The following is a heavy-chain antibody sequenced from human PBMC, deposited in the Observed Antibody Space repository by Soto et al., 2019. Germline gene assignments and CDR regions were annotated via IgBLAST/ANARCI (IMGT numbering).Heavy chain of an antibody. Sequence: EVQLVESGGGLVKPGRSLRLSCAASGLTFNTYDMKWVRQAPGKGLEWVSSITTSSAYIYYADSLKGRITISRDNAKNSLFLQMNSLRAEDTAVYYCVRSGTARLLRHSWFDTWGQGTLVTVSS. V-gene: IGHV3-21*01. J-gene: IGHJ5*02. CDR1: GLTFNTYD. CDR3: VRSGTARLLRHSWFDT. D-gene: IGHD2-21*01. CDR2: ITTSSAYI.